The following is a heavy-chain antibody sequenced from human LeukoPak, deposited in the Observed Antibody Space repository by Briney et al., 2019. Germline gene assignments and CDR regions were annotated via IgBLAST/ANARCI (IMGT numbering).Heavy chain of an antibody. D-gene: IGHD2-2*01. Sequence: GGSLRLSCAASGFTFNSYAMNWVRRAPGKGLEWVSGTGSTGVSTFYADSVKGRFTVSRDNSKNTLSLQMNSLRAEDTAVYYCAKDPGVVPAHYFDYWGQGTLVTVSS. J-gene: IGHJ4*02. CDR1: GFTFNSYA. V-gene: IGHV3-23*01. CDR3: AKDPGVVPAHYFDY. CDR2: TGSTGVST.